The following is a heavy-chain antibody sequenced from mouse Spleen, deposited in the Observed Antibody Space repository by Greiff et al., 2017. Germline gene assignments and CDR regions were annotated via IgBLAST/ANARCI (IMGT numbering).Heavy chain of an antibody. Sequence: QVHVKQSGAELVKPGASVKMSCTASGYTFTTYPIEWMKQNPGKSLEWIGNFHPYNDDTKYNEKFKGKATLTVEKSSSTVYLELSRLTSDDSAVYYCARKDYDGFAYWGQGTLVTVSA. V-gene: IGHV1-47*01. D-gene: IGHD2-4*01. CDR1: GYTFTTYP. CDR2: FHPYNDDT. CDR3: ARKDYDGFAY. J-gene: IGHJ3*01.